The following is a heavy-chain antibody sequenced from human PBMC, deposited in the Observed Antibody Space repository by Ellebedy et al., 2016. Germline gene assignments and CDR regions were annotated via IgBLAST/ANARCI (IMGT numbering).Heavy chain of an antibody. V-gene: IGHV5-51*01. CDR3: ARRLATTEVYN. Sequence: GESLKISXKGSGFSFNNYWIDWVRQTPAKGLERMGVIYPGDSETRYSPSFQGQVVISVDKFSSTAYLQWNSLKASDTAIYYCARRLATTEVYNWGQGTLVTVSS. CDR1: GFSFNNYW. D-gene: IGHD1-1*01. J-gene: IGHJ4*02. CDR2: IYPGDSET.